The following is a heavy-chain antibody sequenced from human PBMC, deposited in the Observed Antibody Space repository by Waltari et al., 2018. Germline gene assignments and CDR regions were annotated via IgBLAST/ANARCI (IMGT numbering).Heavy chain of an antibody. CDR3: ARGNHGSGSYYINY. V-gene: IGHV4-4*07. J-gene: IGHJ4*02. CDR2: IYTSGST. Sequence: QVQLQESGPGLVKPSETLSLTCTVSGGSISSYYWSWIRQPAGKGLEWLGRIYTSGSTNYNPSLKTRVTMSVDTSKNLFSLKLSSVTAADTAVYYCARGNHGSGSYYINYWGQGTLVTVSS. D-gene: IGHD3-10*01. CDR1: GGSISSYY.